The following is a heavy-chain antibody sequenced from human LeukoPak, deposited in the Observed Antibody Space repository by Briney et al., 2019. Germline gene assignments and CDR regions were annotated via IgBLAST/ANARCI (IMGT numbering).Heavy chain of an antibody. V-gene: IGHV1-18*01. D-gene: IGHD2-15*01. Sequence: ASVKVSCKASGYTFTRYGIYWVLQAPGQGLEWMGWISGYNGNTKYAQKFQGRVSVTTDTSTSTAYMELRSLRSDDTAVYYCARAEGVVVAAHIDVWGKGTTVTVSS. CDR3: ARAEGVVVAAHIDV. J-gene: IGHJ6*03. CDR2: ISGYNGNT. CDR1: GYTFTRYG.